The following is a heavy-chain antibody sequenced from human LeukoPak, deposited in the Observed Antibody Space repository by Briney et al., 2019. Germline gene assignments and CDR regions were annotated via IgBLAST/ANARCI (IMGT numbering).Heavy chain of an antibody. D-gene: IGHD3-22*01. J-gene: IGHJ4*02. Sequence: SETLSLTCAVYGGSFSGYYWSWIRQPPGKGLEWIGEINHSGSTKYNPSLKSRVTISVDTSKNHFSLKLSSVTAADTGVYYCARGRYYYDSSGYYYRGAHDYWGQGTLVTVSS. CDR1: GGSFSGYY. CDR3: ARGRYYYDSSGYYYRGAHDY. CDR2: INHSGST. V-gene: IGHV4-34*01.